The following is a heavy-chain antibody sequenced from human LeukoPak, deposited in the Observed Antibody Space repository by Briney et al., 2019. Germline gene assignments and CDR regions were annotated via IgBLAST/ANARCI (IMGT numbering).Heavy chain of an antibody. Sequence: ASGKVSCKASGGTFSSYTISWVRQAPGQGLEWMGRIIPILGIANYAQKFQGRVTITADKSTRKAYMELSSLRSEDTAVYYCASDVEVAGLRGFDYWGQGTLVTVSS. V-gene: IGHV1-69*02. CDR1: GGTFSSYT. J-gene: IGHJ4*02. CDR2: IIPILGIA. CDR3: ASDVEVAGLRGFDY. D-gene: IGHD6-19*01.